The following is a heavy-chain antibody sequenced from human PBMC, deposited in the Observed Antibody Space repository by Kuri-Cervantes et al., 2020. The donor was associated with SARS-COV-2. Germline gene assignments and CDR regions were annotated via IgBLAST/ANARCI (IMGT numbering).Heavy chain of an antibody. D-gene: IGHD2-2*01. CDR1: GYTFTSYY. Sequence: ASVKVSCKASGYTFTSYYMHWVRQAPGQGLEWMGIINPSGGSTSYAQKFQGRVTMARDTSTSTVYMELSSLRSEDTAVYYCARQFSSGIAVVPAANDHWGQGTLVTVSS. CDR3: ARQFSSGIAVVPAANDH. J-gene: IGHJ4*02. V-gene: IGHV1-46*01. CDR2: INPSGGST.